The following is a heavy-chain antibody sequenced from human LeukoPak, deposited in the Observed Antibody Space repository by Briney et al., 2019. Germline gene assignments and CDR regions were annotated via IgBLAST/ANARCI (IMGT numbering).Heavy chain of an antibody. CDR3: ATRDCSSTTCFFDC. Sequence: GGSLRLSCAASGFTVSSNYMSWVRQAPGKGLEWVSVIYSGGSTYYADSVKGRFTISRDNAKNSLYLQMNSLRAEDTAVYYCATRDCSSTTCFFDCWGQGTLVTVSS. D-gene: IGHD2-2*01. CDR2: IYSGGST. J-gene: IGHJ4*02. CDR1: GFTVSSNY. V-gene: IGHV3-66*01.